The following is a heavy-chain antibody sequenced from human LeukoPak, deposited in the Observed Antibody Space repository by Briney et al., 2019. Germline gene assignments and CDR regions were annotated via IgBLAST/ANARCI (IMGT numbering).Heavy chain of an antibody. CDR2: VYYSGST. CDR1: GGSISSSRYY. V-gene: IGHV4-39*01. Sequence: SETLSLTCTVSGGSISSSRYYWGWIRQPPGKGLEWIGGVYYSGSTYYNPSLKGRVTISVDTSKNQFSLKPTSVTAADTAVYYCARLDHADNFDYWGQGALVTVSS. CDR3: ARLDHADNFDY. J-gene: IGHJ4*02. D-gene: IGHD1-14*01.